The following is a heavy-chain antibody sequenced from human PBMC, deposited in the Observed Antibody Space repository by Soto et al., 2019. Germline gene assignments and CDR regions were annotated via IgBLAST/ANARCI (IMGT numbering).Heavy chain of an antibody. D-gene: IGHD6-19*01. CDR2: ISGYNGNT. V-gene: IGHV1-18*01. CDR1: GYTFSNYG. CDR3: SRFIIVGGWFDPNYYHGMDV. Sequence: QVQLVQSGAEVKKPGASVTVSCKTSGYTFSNYGINWVRQAPGQGLEWMGWISGYNGNTNYAQTVQGRVTTTTDTSTGTVYMELRSLKSDDTAIYYCSRFIIVGGWFDPNYYHGMDVWGQGTTVTVSS. J-gene: IGHJ6*02.